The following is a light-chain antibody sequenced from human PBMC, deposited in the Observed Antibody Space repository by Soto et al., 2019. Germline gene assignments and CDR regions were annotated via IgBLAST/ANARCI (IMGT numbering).Light chain of an antibody. CDR3: KKYHTSSIT. CDR2: DAS. CDR1: QTISNW. Sequence: DIQMTQSTSTLSASVGDRVTITCRASQTISNWLAWYHQKPGKAPTLLIYDASTLERGVPSRCSGTGSGTEFTLSIDSRQPDEFATYYCKKYHTSSITVGQGTRLEI. J-gene: IGKJ5*01. V-gene: IGKV1-5*01.